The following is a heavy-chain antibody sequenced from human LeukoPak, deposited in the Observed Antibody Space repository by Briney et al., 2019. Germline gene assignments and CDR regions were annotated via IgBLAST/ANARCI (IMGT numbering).Heavy chain of an antibody. Sequence: PGGSLRLSCAASGFTFSSYAMSWVRQVPGKGLEWVSAVSGSGGSTYYADSVKGRFTISRDNSKNTLYLQMNSLRAEDTAVYYCAKVLEWPTDRIYYFDYWGQGTLVTVSS. D-gene: IGHD3-3*01. CDR1: GFTFSSYA. CDR2: VSGSGGST. V-gene: IGHV3-23*01. CDR3: AKVLEWPTDRIYYFDY. J-gene: IGHJ4*02.